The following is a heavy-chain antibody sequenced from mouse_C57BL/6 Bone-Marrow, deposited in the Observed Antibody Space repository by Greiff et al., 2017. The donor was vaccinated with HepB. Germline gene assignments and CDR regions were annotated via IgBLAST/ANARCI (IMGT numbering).Heavy chain of an antibody. CDR3: ARHYYGSYAY. Sequence: VQGVESGPGLVAPSPRLSITCTVSGFSLTSYAISWVRQPPGKGLECLGVIWTRGGTNYNSALKSRLSISKDNSKSQVFLKMNSLQTDDTARYYCARHYYGSYAYWGQGTLVTVSA. J-gene: IGHJ3*01. V-gene: IGHV2-9-1*01. CDR1: GFSLTSYA. D-gene: IGHD1-1*01. CDR2: IWTRGGT.